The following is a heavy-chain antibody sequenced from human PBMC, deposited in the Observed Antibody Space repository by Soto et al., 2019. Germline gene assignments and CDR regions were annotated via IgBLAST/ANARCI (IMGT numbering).Heavy chain of an antibody. CDR1: GFAVSSNY. Sequence: EVQLVESGGGLIQPGGSLRLSCAASGFAVSSNYMSWVRQAPGKGLEWVSLIYTVGTTYYADSVKGRFTISRDNSKNTLYLQMNSLRAEDTAVYYCARASKGSGYSPHAFDIWGQETMVTVSS. V-gene: IGHV3-53*01. CDR2: IYTVGTT. J-gene: IGHJ3*02. D-gene: IGHD3-22*01. CDR3: ARASKGSGYSPHAFDI.